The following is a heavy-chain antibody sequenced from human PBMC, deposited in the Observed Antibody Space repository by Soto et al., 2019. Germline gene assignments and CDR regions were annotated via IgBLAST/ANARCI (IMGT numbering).Heavy chain of an antibody. CDR3: ARSSGTYPPTRYYYGLDV. D-gene: IGHD1-26*01. CDR1: GYTFTSYG. CDR2: ISAYNGDT. J-gene: IGHJ6*02. Sequence: QVQLVQSGPEMKKPGASVKVSCKASGYTFTSYGFSWVRQAPGQGLEWMGWISAYNGDTNYPQKFQARVTMTTDTSTSTAYWDLRSLRSDDTAVYYCARSSGTYPPTRYYYGLDVWGQGTTVTASS. V-gene: IGHV1-18*01.